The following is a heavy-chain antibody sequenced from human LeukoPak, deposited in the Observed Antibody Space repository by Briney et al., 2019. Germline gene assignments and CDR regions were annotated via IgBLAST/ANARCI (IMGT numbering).Heavy chain of an antibody. V-gene: IGHV5-10-1*01. CDR1: GYSFTSCW. CDR3: ARGDCSGGSCYAPDWFDP. J-gene: IGHJ5*02. Sequence: RSGESLKISCKGSGYSFTSCWISWVRQMPGKGLEWMGRIDPSDSYTNYSPSFQGHVTISADKSISTAYLQWSSLKASDTAMYYCARGDCSGGSCYAPDWFDPWGQGTLVTVSS. CDR2: IDPSDSYT. D-gene: IGHD2-15*01.